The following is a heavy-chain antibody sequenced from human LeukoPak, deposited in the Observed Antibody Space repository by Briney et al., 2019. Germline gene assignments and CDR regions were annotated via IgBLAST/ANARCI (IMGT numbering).Heavy chain of an antibody. D-gene: IGHD6-19*01. Sequence: ASVKVSCKASGYIFTSYYMHWVRQAPGQGFEWMGIINPSGGSTSYAQKFQGRVTMTRDTSTSTIYMELSSLRSEDTAVYHCAKEGRSSGWYYLDYWGQGTLVIVSS. V-gene: IGHV1-46*01. J-gene: IGHJ4*02. CDR3: AKEGRSSGWYYLDY. CDR2: INPSGGST. CDR1: GYIFTSYY.